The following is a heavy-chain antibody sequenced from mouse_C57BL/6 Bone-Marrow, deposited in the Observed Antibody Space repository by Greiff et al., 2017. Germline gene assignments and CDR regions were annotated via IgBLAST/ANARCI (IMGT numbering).Heavy chain of an antibody. D-gene: IGHD2-1*01. V-gene: IGHV1-50*01. CDR2: IDPSDSYT. CDR1: GYTFTSYW. Sequence: QVQLQQPGAELVKPGASVKLSCKASGYTFTSYWMQWVKQRPGQGLEWIGEIDPSDSYTNYNQKFKGMATLTVDKSSSTSYMKLSVLTSEYSAVYYWASYYDYAMDYWGQGTSVTVSS. CDR3: ASYYDYAMDY. J-gene: IGHJ4*01.